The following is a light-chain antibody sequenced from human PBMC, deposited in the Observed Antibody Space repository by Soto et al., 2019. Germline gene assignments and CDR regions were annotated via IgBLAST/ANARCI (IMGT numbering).Light chain of an antibody. CDR2: KAS. J-gene: IGKJ2*01. CDR3: QQYTSYYT. V-gene: IGKV1-5*03. CDR1: QSISTW. Sequence: DIQMTQSPSTLSASVGDRVTITCRASQSISTWLAWYQQKPGQAPKLLIYKASTLQTGVPSRFSGSGSGADFTLTISSLQPEEFETYYCQQYTSYYTFGQGTKLEIK.